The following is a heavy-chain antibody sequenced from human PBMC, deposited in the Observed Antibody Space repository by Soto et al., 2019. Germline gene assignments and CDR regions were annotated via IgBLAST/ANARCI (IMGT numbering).Heavy chain of an antibody. CDR3: ARGAVTGTSLFDY. V-gene: IGHV3-48*02. J-gene: IGHJ4*02. CDR2: INKNGFTI. Sequence: GSLRLACAVSGFTLTTYSMNWVRQAPGKGLEWISFINKNGFTIYYADSVKGRFTISRDYAKNSLYLQMDSLRHEDTAVYYCARGAVTGTSLFDYWGLGTLVTVSS. D-gene: IGHD6-19*01. CDR1: GFTLTTYS.